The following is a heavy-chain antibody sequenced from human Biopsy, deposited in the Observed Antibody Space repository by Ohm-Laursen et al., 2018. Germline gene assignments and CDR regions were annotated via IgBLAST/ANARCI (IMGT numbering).Heavy chain of an antibody. CDR3: ATDGAGSYNEN. Sequence: SLRLSCTASGVTLSGYSMNWVRQAPGKGLEWVSSISASSSYIYYADSVKGRFTVSKENGKNSLYLHMNSLRAEDTAVYYCATDGAGSYNENWGQGTLVSVSS. CDR1: GVTLSGYS. J-gene: IGHJ4*02. V-gene: IGHV3-21*01. CDR2: ISASSSYI. D-gene: IGHD3-10*01.